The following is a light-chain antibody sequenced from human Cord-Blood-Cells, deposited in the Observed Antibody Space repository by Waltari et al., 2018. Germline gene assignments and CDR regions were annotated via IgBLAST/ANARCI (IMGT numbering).Light chain of an antibody. V-gene: IGLV2-14*01. J-gene: IGLJ1*01. CDR3: SSYTSSSTLV. CDR2: DVS. Sequence: QSALPQPSSVSGSPGPSITISCPGTSSDAGGSHSFSWYQQPPGKAPKLMIYDVSHRPSGVSNRFSGSKSGNTASLTISGLQAEDEADYYCSSYTSSSTLVFGTGTKVTVL. CDR1: SSDAGGSHS.